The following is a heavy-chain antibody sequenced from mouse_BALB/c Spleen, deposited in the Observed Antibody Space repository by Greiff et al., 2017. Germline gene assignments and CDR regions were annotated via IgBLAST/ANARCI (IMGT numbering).Heavy chain of an antibody. J-gene: IGHJ4*01. CDR1: GYTFTSYT. CDR2: INPSSGYT. V-gene: IGHV1-4*02. CDR3: ARKTTMITIYYAMDY. Sequence: QVQLQQSGAELVRPGASVKMSCKASGYTFTSYTMHWVKQRPGQGLEWIGYINPSSGYTEYNQKFKDKTTLTADKSSSTTYMQLSSLTSEDSAVYCWARKTTMITIYYAMDYWGQGTTVTVSS. D-gene: IGHD2-4*01.